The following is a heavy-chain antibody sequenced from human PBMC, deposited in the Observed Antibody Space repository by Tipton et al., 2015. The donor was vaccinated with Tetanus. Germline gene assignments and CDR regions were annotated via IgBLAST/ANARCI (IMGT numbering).Heavy chain of an antibody. V-gene: IGHV4-61*01. CDR3: ARDVVVVAATPGNLYYYGMDV. D-gene: IGHD2-15*01. Sequence: TLSLTCTVSGGSVSSGSYYWSWIRQPPGKGLEWIGYIYYSGSTNYNPSLKSRVTISVDTSKNQFSLKLSSVTAADTAVYYCARDVVVVAATPGNLYYYGMDVWGQGTTVTVSS. J-gene: IGHJ6*02. CDR2: IYYSGST. CDR1: GGSVSSGSYY.